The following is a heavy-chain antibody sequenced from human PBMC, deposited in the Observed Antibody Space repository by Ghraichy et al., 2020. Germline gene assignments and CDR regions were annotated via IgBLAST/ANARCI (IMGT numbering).Heavy chain of an antibody. CDR3: AKDRTAYKSDNWFDP. CDR1: GFPFSSYA. D-gene: IGHD3-16*01. CDR2: ITGSGDNT. Sequence: GESLNISCTASGFPFSSYAMNWVRQAPGKGLEWVSAITGSGDNTYYADFVKGRFTISKDNSKNTLYLQMNSLRAEDTALYYCAKDRTAYKSDNWFDPWGQGTLVTVSS. J-gene: IGHJ5*02. V-gene: IGHV3-23*01.